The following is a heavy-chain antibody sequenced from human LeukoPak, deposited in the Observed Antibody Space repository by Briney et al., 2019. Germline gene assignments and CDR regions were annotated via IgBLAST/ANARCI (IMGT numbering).Heavy chain of an antibody. CDR1: GYTFTDYG. J-gene: IGHJ4*02. CDR3: ARVLTTVTPYFDY. D-gene: IGHD4-11*01. V-gene: IGHV1-18*01. Sequence: ASVKVSCKTSGYTFTDYGISWVRQAPGQGLEWMGWISTYNGNTNYAQKLQGRVTMTTDTSTSTAYMELRSLRSDDTAVYYCARVLTTVTPYFDYWGQGTLVTVSS. CDR2: ISTYNGNT.